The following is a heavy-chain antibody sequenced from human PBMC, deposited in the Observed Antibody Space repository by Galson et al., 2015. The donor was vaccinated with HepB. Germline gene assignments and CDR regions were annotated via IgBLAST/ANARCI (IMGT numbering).Heavy chain of an antibody. CDR2: ARNKAYGAIT. J-gene: IGHJ4*02. V-gene: IGHV3-72*01. D-gene: IGHD1-1*01. CDR3: ARTTIANFRDYVDF. Sequence: SLRLSCAASGFTFTDYYLDWVRLAPGKGLEWVGRARNKAYGAITEYAAPVGGRFTISRDDSKNSLYLQMDSLKTEDTAVYYCARTTIANFRDYVDFWGQGTLVTVSS. CDR1: GFTFTDYY.